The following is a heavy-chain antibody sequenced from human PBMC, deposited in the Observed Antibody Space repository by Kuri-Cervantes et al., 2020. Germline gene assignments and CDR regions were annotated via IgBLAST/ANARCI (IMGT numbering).Heavy chain of an antibody. CDR3: ARGDGDYGDYFVDY. V-gene: IGHV4-30-4*02. Sequence: SETLSLTCTVSGGSISSGDYYWSWIRQPPGKGLEWIGYIYYSGSTYYNPSLKSRVTISVDTSKNQFSLKLSSVTAADTAVYYCARGDGDYGDYFVDYWGQGTLVTVSS. D-gene: IGHD4-17*01. CDR1: GGSISSGDYY. CDR2: IYYSGST. J-gene: IGHJ4*02.